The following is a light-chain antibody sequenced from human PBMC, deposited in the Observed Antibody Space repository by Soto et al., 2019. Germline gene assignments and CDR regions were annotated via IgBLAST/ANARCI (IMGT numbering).Light chain of an antibody. CDR3: QQYIFWPPLT. CDR2: DAS. J-gene: IGKJ4*01. CDR1: QSVNSN. Sequence: EIGMTQSPATLSVSPGERSTLSCRASQSVNSNLAWYRQKPGQAPRLLISDASTRATGVPARFSGSGSGTEFTLTISSLQSEDSGIYYCQQYIFWPPLTFGGGTKVEIK. V-gene: IGKV3-15*01.